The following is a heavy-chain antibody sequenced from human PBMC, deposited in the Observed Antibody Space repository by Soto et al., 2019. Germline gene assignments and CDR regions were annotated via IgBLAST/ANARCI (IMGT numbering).Heavy chain of an antibody. V-gene: IGHV3-43*01. CDR1: GFTFDDYT. J-gene: IGHJ4*02. D-gene: IGHD3-22*01. Sequence: LRLSCAASGFTFDDYTMHWVRQAPWKGLEWVSLISWDGGSTYYADSVKGRFTISRDNSKDSLYLQMNSLRTEDTALYYCAKDIRPIYDSSGYYLGGFDYWGQGTLVTVSS. CDR2: ISWDGGST. CDR3: AKDIRPIYDSSGYYLGGFDY.